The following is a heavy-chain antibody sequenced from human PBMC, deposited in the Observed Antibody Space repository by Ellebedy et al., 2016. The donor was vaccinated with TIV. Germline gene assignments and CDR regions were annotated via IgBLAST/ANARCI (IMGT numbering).Heavy chain of an antibody. CDR2: IKSKTDGGTT. CDR3: ARMATGNFDS. Sequence: GGSLRLXXAASRFTLSNAWMTWVRQAPEKGLEWVGRIKSKTDGGTTEYAAPVKGRFTISRDDSYNTLYLQMNSLKTEDTAVYYCARMATGNFDSWGQGTLVTVSS. V-gene: IGHV3-15*01. D-gene: IGHD2-8*01. J-gene: IGHJ4*02. CDR1: RFTLSNAW.